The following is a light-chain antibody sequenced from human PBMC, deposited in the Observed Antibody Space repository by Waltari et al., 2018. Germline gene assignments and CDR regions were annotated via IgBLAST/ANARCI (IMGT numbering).Light chain of an antibody. Sequence: GRASQSVSSIYVSWYQQQPGHAPRLLIYGATSRATGIPDRVSGSGSGTDFTLTISRLEPEDSAVYYCQQYGSSPWTFGQGTKVEIK. CDR3: QQYGSSPWT. J-gene: IGKJ1*01. V-gene: IGKV3-20*01. CDR1: QSVSSIY. CDR2: GAT.